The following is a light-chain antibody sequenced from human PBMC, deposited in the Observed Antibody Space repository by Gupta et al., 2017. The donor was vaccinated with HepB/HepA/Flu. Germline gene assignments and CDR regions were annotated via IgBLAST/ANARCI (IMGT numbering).Light chain of an antibody. Sequence: DIQMTQSPSSLSASVGDRVTITCRASQSISNYLNWFQQKPGKAPKLLIYATSSLQSGVPSRFSGSGSGTDFTLTISNLQPEDFATYYCQQTDSVLPYTFGQGTKMEI. CDR2: ATS. V-gene: IGKV1-39*01. CDR1: QSISNY. CDR3: QQTDSVLPYT. J-gene: IGKJ2*01.